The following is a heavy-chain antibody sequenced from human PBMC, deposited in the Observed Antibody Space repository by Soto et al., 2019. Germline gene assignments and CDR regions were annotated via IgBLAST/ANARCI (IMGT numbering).Heavy chain of an antibody. J-gene: IGHJ6*03. Sequence: QLGGSLRLSCTASGFTFGDYAMSWFRQAPGKGLEWVGFIRSKAYGGTTEYAASVKGRFTISRDDSKSIAYLQMNSLKTEDTAVYYCTRDDYGDYVGPANYYYYYMDVWGKGTTVTVSS. CDR1: GFTFGDYA. V-gene: IGHV3-49*03. D-gene: IGHD4-17*01. CDR2: IRSKAYGGTT. CDR3: TRDDYGDYVGPANYYYYYMDV.